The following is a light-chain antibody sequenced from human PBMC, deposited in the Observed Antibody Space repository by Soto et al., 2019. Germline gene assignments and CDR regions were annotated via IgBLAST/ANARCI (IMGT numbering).Light chain of an antibody. Sequence: EIVMTQYQLTLSVSPEKRATLSCRASQRVRSTYLAWYQQKPGQAPRLLIFGVSNRAAGIPARFSGSGSWTEFTLTISSLQSEDFAVYYCQQYGDWPLTVGGGTKVDIK. V-gene: IGKV3-15*01. J-gene: IGKJ4*01. CDR2: GVS. CDR3: QQYGDWPLT. CDR1: QRVRSTY.